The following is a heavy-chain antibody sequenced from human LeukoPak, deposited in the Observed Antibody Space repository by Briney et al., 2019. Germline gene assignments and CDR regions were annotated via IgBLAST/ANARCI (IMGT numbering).Heavy chain of an antibody. J-gene: IGHJ4*02. Sequence: SETLSLTCTVSGTSIITSYWSCIRQFPGKGLEWIGFIDSSGHTDSNPSLSGRVTISIDTSKNQFFLRLTSVTAADTAVYYCAKGFYDSRLNSNPFDFWGRGTLVTVSS. CDR3: AKGFYDSRLNSNPFDF. CDR1: GTSIITSY. V-gene: IGHV4-4*09. D-gene: IGHD5/OR15-5a*01. CDR2: IDSSGHT.